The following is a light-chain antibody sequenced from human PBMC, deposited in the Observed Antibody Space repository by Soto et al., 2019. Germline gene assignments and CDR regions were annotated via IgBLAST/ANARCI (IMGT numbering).Light chain of an antibody. CDR3: QQYGNSPIT. CDR2: GAS. Sequence: EIVMTQSPATLSVSPGEGATLSCRASQSVSSNLAWYQQKPGQAPRLLIYGASTRATGIPDRFSGSGSGTDFTLTISRLEPEDFAVYYCQQYGNSPITFGQGTRLEIK. J-gene: IGKJ5*01. CDR1: QSVSSN. V-gene: IGKV3-15*01.